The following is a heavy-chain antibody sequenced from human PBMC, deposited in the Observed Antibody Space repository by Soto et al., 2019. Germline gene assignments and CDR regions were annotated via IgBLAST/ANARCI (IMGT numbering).Heavy chain of an antibody. D-gene: IGHD6-13*01. J-gene: IGHJ4*02. Sequence: GGSLRLSCAASGFTFSSYAMSWVRQAPGKGLEWVSAVGTGGTAYYADSVKGRFTISRDNSKNTLYLQMNSLRAEDTAVYYCVPYIPAPATGFCDFWGQGTLVTVSS. CDR2: VGTGGTA. CDR3: VPYIPAPATGFCDF. CDR1: GFTFSSYA. V-gene: IGHV3-23*01.